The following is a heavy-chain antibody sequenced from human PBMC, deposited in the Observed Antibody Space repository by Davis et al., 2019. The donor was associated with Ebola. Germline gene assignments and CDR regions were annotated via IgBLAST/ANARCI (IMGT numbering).Heavy chain of an antibody. CDR2: INPSGGST. J-gene: IGHJ4*02. V-gene: IGHV1-46*01. Sequence: SVKVSCKASGYTFINYYVHWVRQAPGQGLEWMGIINPSGGSTGYAQNFQDRVTMTRDTSTDTVYMELSSLRSEDTAVYYCARASSSWYDYWGQGTLVTVSS. D-gene: IGHD6-13*01. CDR1: GYTFINYY. CDR3: ARASSSWYDY.